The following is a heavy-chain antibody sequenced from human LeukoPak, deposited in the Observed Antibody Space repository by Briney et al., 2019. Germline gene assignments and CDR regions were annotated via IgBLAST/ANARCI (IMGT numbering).Heavy chain of an antibody. CDR2: IKQDGSEK. D-gene: IGHD1-26*01. CDR3: ARVGVGARFDY. V-gene: IGHV3-7*01. CDR1: GFTFGSYW. J-gene: IGHJ4*02. Sequence: GGSLRLSCAASGFTFGSYWMSWVRQAPGKGLEWVASIKQDGSEKYYVDSVKGRFTISRDNAKNSLYLQMNSLRAEDTAVYYRARVGVGARFDYWGQGTLVTVSS.